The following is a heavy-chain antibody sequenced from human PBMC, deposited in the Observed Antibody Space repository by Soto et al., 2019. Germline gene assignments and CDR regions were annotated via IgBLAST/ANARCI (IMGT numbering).Heavy chain of an antibody. CDR2: ISAYNGNT. CDR3: ALCLGSGGSCPVCY. J-gene: IGHJ4*02. Sequence: VASVKVSCKASGYTFTSYGISWVRQAPGQGFEWMGWISAYNGNTNYAQKLQGRVTMTTDTSTSTAYMELRSLRSDDTAVYYCALCLGSGGSCPVCYWGQGTLVTGS. D-gene: IGHD2-15*01. CDR1: GYTFTSYG. V-gene: IGHV1-18*04.